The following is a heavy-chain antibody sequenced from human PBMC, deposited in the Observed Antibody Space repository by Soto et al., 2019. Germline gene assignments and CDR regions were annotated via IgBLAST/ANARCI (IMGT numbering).Heavy chain of an antibody. Sequence: QVQLVQSGAEVKKPRASVKVSCKASGYTFTSYGISWVRQAPGQGLEWMGWISAYNGNTNYAQKHQGRVTMTTDTSTSTAYMELRSRRSDDTAVYYCARDPTDMTTVVTTEDNWFDPWGQGTLVTVSS. J-gene: IGHJ5*02. CDR3: ARDPTDMTTVVTTEDNWFDP. V-gene: IGHV1-18*01. CDR1: GYTFTSYG. D-gene: IGHD4-17*01. CDR2: ISAYNGNT.